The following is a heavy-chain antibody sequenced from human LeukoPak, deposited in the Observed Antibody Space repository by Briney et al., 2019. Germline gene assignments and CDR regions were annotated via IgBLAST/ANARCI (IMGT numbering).Heavy chain of an antibody. V-gene: IGHV1-18*01. Sequence: ASVKVSFKASGYTFTHHGISWVRRAPGQGVEWMGWISCYNGDTNYAQKFQGRVTMSTDTSTSTAYLELTGLRSDDTAVYYCMRDPTNTSGRYAYFDYWGQGTLVTVSS. J-gene: IGHJ4*02. CDR3: MRDPTNTSGRYAYFDY. D-gene: IGHD6-19*01. CDR2: ISCYNGDT. CDR1: GYTFTHHG.